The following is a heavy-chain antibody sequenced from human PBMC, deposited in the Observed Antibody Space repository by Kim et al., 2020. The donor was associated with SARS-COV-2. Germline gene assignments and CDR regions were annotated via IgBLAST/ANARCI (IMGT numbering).Heavy chain of an antibody. D-gene: IGHD6-13*01. CDR1: GGSFSGYY. CDR3: ARGRFATHSSSWYVSYYYYYGMDV. CDR2: INHSGST. V-gene: IGHV4-34*01. J-gene: IGHJ6*02. Sequence: SETLSLTCAVYGGSFSGYYWSWIRQPPGKGLEWIGEINHSGSTNYNPSLKSRVTISVDTSKNQFSLKLSSVTAADTAVYYCARGRFATHSSSWYVSYYYYYGMDVWGQGTTVTVSS.